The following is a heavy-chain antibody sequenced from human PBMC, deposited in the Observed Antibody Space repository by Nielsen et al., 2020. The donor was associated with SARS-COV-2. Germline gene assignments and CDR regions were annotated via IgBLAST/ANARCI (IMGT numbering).Heavy chain of an antibody. Sequence: TLSLTCAVSGGSISSSNWWSWVRQPPGKGLEWIGEIYHSGSTNYNPSLKSRVTISVDKSKNQFSLKLSSVTAADTAVYYCARVAYYYYYYMDVWGKGTTVTVSS. CDR3: ARVAYYYYYYMDV. J-gene: IGHJ6*03. V-gene: IGHV4-4*02. CDR1: GGSISSSNW. CDR2: IYHSGST.